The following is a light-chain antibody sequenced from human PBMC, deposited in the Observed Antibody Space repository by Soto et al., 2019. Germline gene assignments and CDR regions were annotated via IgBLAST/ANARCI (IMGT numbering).Light chain of an antibody. CDR3: SPCAAGSTRVV. J-gene: IGLJ3*02. CDR1: SSDIGIYNF. V-gene: IGLV2-14*03. Sequence: QSVLTQPASVSGSPGQSIAISCTGTSSDIGIYNFVSWYQQLPGGAPKLVIYDVANRPSGVSNRFSGSKSGNTASLTISGLQPEDDGDYYCSPCAAGSTRVVFGGGTKLTV. CDR2: DVA.